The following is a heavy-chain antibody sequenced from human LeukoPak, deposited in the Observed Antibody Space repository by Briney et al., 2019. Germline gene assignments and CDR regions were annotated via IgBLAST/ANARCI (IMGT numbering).Heavy chain of an antibody. V-gene: IGHV4-39*01. D-gene: IGHD3-10*01. CDR2: IYYSGST. CDR3: ARHAQYYIVSSSGGWNY. CDR1: GGSISSYY. J-gene: IGHJ4*02. Sequence: SETLSLTCTVSGGSISSYYWGWIRQPPGKGLEWIGSIYYSGSTYYNPSLKSRVTISVDTSKNQFSLKLSSVTAADTAVYYCARHAQYYIVSSSGGWNYWGQGTLVTVSS.